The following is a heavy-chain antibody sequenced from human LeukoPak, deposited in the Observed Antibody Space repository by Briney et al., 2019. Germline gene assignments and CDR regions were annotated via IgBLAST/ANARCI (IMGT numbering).Heavy chain of an antibody. D-gene: IGHD2-21*02. J-gene: IGHJ4*02. CDR1: GGTLSSYA. CDR2: IIPIFGIA. CDR3: AKTASEYYFDY. V-gene: IGHV1-69*04. Sequence: SVKVSCKASGGTLSSYAISWVRQAPGQGLEWMGRIIPIFGIANYAQKFQGRVTITADKSTSTAYMGLSSLRSEDTAVYYCAKTASEYYFDYWGQGTLVTVSS.